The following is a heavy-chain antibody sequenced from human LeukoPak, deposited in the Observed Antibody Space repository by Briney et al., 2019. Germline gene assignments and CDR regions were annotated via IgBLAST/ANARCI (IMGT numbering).Heavy chain of an antibody. CDR1: GFTFSSYW. D-gene: IGHD6-19*01. Sequence: GGSLRLSCAASGFTFSSYWMSWVRQAPGRGLEWVANIKQDGSEKYYVDSVKGRFTISRDNAKNSLYLQMNSLRAEDTAVYYCARGEQWLVWVYFDYWGQGTLVTVSS. CDR3: ARGEQWLVWVYFDY. CDR2: IKQDGSEK. V-gene: IGHV3-7*01. J-gene: IGHJ4*02.